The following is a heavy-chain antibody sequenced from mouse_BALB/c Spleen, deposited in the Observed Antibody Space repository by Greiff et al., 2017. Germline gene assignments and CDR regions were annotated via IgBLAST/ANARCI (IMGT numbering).Heavy chain of an antibody. CDR2: INPYNDGT. V-gene: IGHV1-14*01. Sequence: EVQLQQSGPELVKPGASVQMSCKASGYTFTSYVMHWVKQKPGQGLEWIGYINPYNDGTKYTAKFKGKDTLTSAKSSSTAYMELSSLTTEDSAVYYCERLGTAVRYYDAMDYWGQGTAVTVSS. D-gene: IGHD2-14*01. J-gene: IGHJ4*01. CDR3: ERLGTAVRYYDAMDY. CDR1: GYTFTSYV.